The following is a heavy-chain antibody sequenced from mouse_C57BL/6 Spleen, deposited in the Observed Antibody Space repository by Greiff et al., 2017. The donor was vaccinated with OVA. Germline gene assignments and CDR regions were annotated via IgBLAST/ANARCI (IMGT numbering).Heavy chain of an antibody. Sequence: QVQLKQSGPELVRPGVSVKISCKGSGYTFPDSDMHWVKQSHATSLEWIGVIRTYDGDASYNQQFKDKATMTVDKSSITAYMELARLTSEDSAVYYPHCYAMDYWGQGTSVTVSS. CDR1: GYTFPDSD. J-gene: IGHJ4*01. CDR3: HCYAMDY. CDR2: IRTYDGDA. V-gene: IGHV1-67*01.